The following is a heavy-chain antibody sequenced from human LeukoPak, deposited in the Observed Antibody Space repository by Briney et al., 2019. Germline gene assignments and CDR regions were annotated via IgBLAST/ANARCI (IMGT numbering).Heavy chain of an antibody. Sequence: GESLKISCKGSGYSFTSYWIGWVRQMPGKGLEWMGIIYPGDSDTRYSPSFQGQVTISADKSISTAYLQWSSLKASDTAMYYCARRRSSSTSCYTTAFDIWGQGTMVTVSS. J-gene: IGHJ3*02. D-gene: IGHD2-2*02. CDR3: ARRRSSSTSCYTTAFDI. CDR1: GYSFTSYW. CDR2: IYPGDSDT. V-gene: IGHV5-51*01.